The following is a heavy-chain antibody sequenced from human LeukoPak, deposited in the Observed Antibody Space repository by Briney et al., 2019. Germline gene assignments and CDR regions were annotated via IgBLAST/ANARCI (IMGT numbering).Heavy chain of an antibody. CDR3: AKDITGRNFYFDAMDV. J-gene: IGHJ6*02. CDR2: ISWNSESI. Sequence: PGRSPRLSCTSPGFTFGDFAMHWVRQAPGKGLEWVSGISWNSESIGYADSVKGRFTVSRDNAQNSLYLQMDSLRPEDTALYYCAKDITGRNFYFDAMDVWGQGTTVTVSS. CDR1: GFTFGDFA. V-gene: IGHV3-9*01.